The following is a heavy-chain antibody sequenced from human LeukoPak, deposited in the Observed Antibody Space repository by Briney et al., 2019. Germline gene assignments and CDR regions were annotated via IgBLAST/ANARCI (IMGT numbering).Heavy chain of an antibody. CDR1: GXSISNYH. CDR3: VREDATTGAFDN. CDR2: MYSSGST. D-gene: IGHD1-1*01. J-gene: IGHJ3*02. V-gene: IGHV4-4*07. Sequence: PSPTLSLACTVSGXSISNYHGSWIRQPAGKALEWLGRMYSSGSTSYNSSLKSRITMSIDTSKNQFSLNLSSVTAADTAVYYCVREDATTGAFDNWGQGTMVTVS.